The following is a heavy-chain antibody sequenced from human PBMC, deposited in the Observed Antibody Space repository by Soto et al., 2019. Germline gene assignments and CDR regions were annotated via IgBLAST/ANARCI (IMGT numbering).Heavy chain of an antibody. V-gene: IGHV4-30-2*01. CDR2: IYHSGST. J-gene: IGHJ5*02. Sequence: QLQLQESGSGLVRPSQTLSLTCAVSGGSISSGGYSWNWIRQPPGKGLEGIGYIYHSGSTLYNPSLKIRVTISVDKSKNPFSLKLSSVTAADTAVYYCARDQLEGNWFDPWGQGTLVTVSS. CDR3: ARDQLEGNWFDP. D-gene: IGHD1-1*01. CDR1: GGSISSGGYS.